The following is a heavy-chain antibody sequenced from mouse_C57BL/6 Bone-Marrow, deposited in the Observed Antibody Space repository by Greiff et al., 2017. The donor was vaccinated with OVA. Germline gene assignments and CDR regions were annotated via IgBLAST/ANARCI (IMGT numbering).Heavy chain of an antibody. Sequence: QVQLQQPGAELVMPGASVKLTCKASGYIFTSYWMHWVKQRPGQGLEWIGEIDPSDSYTNYNHKFKGKSTLTVDKSSSTAYMQHSSLTSEDSAVYYCASGGYGRAFAYWGQGTLVTVSA. CDR2: IDPSDSYT. D-gene: IGHD2-2*01. J-gene: IGHJ3*01. V-gene: IGHV1-69*01. CDR3: ASGGYGRAFAY. CDR1: GYIFTSYW.